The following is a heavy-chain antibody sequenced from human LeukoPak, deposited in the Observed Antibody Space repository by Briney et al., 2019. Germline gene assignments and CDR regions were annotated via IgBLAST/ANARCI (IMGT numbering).Heavy chain of an antibody. CDR2: IKHDGSEK. V-gene: IGHV3-7*04. D-gene: IGHD6-13*01. J-gene: IGHJ4*02. Sequence: GGSLRLSCAASGFTFSSYWMNWVRQAPGKGLEWVANIKHDGSEKYYVDSVKARFTISRDNAKNSLYLQMNSLRDEDTAVYYCARVRFSISWYYFDYWGQGTLVTVSS. CDR3: ARVRFSISWYYFDY. CDR1: GFTFSSYW.